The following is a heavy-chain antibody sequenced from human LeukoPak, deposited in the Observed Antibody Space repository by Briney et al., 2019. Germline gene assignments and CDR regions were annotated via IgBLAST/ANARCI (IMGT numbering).Heavy chain of an antibody. CDR2: IWYDGSNK. D-gene: IGHD3-3*01. CDR1: GFTLSNYG. CDR3: ARDPGFSVAR. J-gene: IGHJ4*02. Sequence: PGTSLRLSCAAPGFTLSNYGVHWVRQAPGKGPEWVALIWYDGSNKYFTDSVKGRFTISRDNSKNTVYLQMNNLTVEDTAVYYCARDPGFSVARWGQGSLVFVSS. V-gene: IGHV3-33*01.